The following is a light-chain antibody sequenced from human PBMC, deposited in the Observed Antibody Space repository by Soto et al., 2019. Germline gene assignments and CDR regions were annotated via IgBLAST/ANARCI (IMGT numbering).Light chain of an antibody. CDR2: DAS. Sequence: TVLTQSPATLSVSPVERASLSCRASQSVSINLAWYQQKPGQAHRLLIYDASTRATDVPARFTGSGSATEFTLTISSLKSEDFAVYDCQQRSNWPPITFGQGTRLEIK. J-gene: IGKJ5*01. CDR1: QSVSIN. CDR3: QQRSNWPPIT. V-gene: IGKV3-15*01.